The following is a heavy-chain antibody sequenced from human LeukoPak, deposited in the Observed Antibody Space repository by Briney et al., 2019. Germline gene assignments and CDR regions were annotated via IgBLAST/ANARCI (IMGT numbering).Heavy chain of an antibody. CDR3: AKSQEMATITGYFDY. J-gene: IGHJ4*02. V-gene: IGHV3-9*03. Sequence: GRSLRLSCAASGFTFDDYAMHWVRQAPGKGLEWVSGISWNSGSIGYADSVKGRFTISRDNAKNSLYLQMNSPRAEDMALYYCAKSQEMATITGYFDYWGQGTLVTVSS. D-gene: IGHD5-24*01. CDR2: ISWNSGSI. CDR1: GFTFDDYA.